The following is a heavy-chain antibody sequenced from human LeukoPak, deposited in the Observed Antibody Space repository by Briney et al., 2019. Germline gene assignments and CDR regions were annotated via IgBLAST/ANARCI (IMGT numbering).Heavy chain of an antibody. Sequence: GASVKVSCKASGYTFTGYYMHWVRQAPGQGLEWMGWINPNSGGTNYAQKLQGRVTMTTDTSTSTAYMELRSLRSDDTAVYYCARGPWFGELFYYYYYMDVWGKGTTVTVSS. CDR2: INPNSGGT. J-gene: IGHJ6*03. D-gene: IGHD3-10*01. CDR1: GYTFTGYY. V-gene: IGHV1-2*02. CDR3: ARGPWFGELFYYYYYMDV.